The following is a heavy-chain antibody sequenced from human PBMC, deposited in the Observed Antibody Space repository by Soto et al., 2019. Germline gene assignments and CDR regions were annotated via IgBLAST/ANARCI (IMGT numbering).Heavy chain of an antibody. CDR3: ARDAGRLTGGRTFPSRLDYFDY. D-gene: IGHD7-27*01. V-gene: IGHV1-69*13. Sequence: ASVKVSCKASGGTFSSYAISWVRQAPGQGLEWMGGIIPIFGTANYAQKFQGRVTITADESTSTAYMELSSLRSEDTAVYYCARDAGRLTGGRTFPSRLDYFDYWGQGTLVTVSS. J-gene: IGHJ4*02. CDR2: IIPIFGTA. CDR1: GGTFSSYA.